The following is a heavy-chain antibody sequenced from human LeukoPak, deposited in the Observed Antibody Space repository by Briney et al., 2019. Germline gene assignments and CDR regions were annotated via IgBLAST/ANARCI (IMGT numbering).Heavy chain of an antibody. V-gene: IGHV1-24*01. Sequence: ASVKVSCKVSGYTLTELSMHWVGQAPGKGLEGMGGFDPEDGETIYAQKFQGRVTMTEDTSTDTAYMELSSLRSEHTAVYYCAARIAAAYYFDFWGQGTLVSVSS. CDR1: GYTLTELS. CDR3: AARIAAAYYFDF. CDR2: FDPEDGET. D-gene: IGHD6-13*01. J-gene: IGHJ4*02.